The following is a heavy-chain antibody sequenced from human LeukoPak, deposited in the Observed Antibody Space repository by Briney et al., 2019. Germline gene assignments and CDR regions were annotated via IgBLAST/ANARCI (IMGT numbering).Heavy chain of an antibody. CDR1: GFTFSSYA. CDR3: AKDLPYYYDSSGSGDAFDI. D-gene: IGHD3-22*01. CDR2: ISGSGSST. J-gene: IGHJ3*02. V-gene: IGHV3-23*01. Sequence: GGSLRPSCAASGFTFSSYAMSWVRQAPGKGLEWVSAISGSGSSTYYAESVKGRVTISRDNSQNTLYLQMNSLRAEDTAIYYCAKDLPYYYDSSGSGDAFDIWGRGTMVTVST.